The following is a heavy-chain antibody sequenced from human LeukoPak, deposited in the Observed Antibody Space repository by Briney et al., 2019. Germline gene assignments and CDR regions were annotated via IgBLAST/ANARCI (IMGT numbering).Heavy chain of an antibody. V-gene: IGHV4-61*02. J-gene: IGHJ4*02. CDR3: ASSPVGATDY. CDR2: IYTSGST. CDR1: GGSISSGSYY. Sequence: TSETLSLTCTVSGGSISSGSYYWSWIRQPAGKGLEWIGRIYTSGSTNYNPSLKSRVTISVDTSKNQFSLKLSFVTAADTAVYYCASSPVGATDYWGQGTLVTVSS. D-gene: IGHD1-26*01.